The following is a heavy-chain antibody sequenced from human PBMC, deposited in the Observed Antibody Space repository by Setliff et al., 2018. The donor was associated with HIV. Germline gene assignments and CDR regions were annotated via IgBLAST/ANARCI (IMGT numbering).Heavy chain of an antibody. Sequence: SETLSLTCTVSGYSISSGYYWGWIRRPPGKGLEWIGSIYNRGSTYYNPSLKRRVTISVDTSKNQLSLKLSSVTAADTAVYYCARTLSAYGSGSYNDYGMDVWGQGTTVTVSS. CDR3: ARTLSAYGSGSYNDYGMDV. CDR2: IYNRGST. J-gene: IGHJ6*02. D-gene: IGHD3-10*01. CDR1: GYSISSGYY. V-gene: IGHV4-38-2*02.